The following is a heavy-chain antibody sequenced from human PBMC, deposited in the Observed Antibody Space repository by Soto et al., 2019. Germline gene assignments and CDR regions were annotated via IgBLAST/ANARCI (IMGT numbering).Heavy chain of an antibody. CDR2: ISYDGSNK. CDR3: AKEEGAGQIWRKSSTYYFDY. CDR1: GFTFSSYG. Sequence: GSLIRSCAASGFTFSSYGMHWVRQAPGKGLEWVAVISYDGSNKYYADSVKGRFTISRDNSKNTLYLQMNSLRAEDTAVYYCAKEEGAGQIWRKSSTYYFDYWGQGTLVTVYS. D-gene: IGHD5-18*01. V-gene: IGHV3-30*18. J-gene: IGHJ4*02.